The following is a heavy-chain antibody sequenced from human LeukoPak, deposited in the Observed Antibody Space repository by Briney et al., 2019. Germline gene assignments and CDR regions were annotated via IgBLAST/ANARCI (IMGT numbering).Heavy chain of an antibody. CDR1: GYTFVSHG. J-gene: IGHJ6*03. Sequence: GASVKVSCKASGYTFVSHGISWVRQAPGQGLEWMGWISVYNGNPNYAQKLQGRVTMTTDTSTSTAYMELRSLRSDDTAVYYGGKYSCSSSWYESYYYMDVWGKGTTVTVSS. CDR3: GKYSCSSSWYESYYYMDV. D-gene: IGHD6-13*01. V-gene: IGHV1-18*01. CDR2: ISVYNGNP.